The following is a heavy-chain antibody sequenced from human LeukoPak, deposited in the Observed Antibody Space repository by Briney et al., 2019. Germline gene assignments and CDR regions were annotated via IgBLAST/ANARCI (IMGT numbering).Heavy chain of an antibody. CDR2: IYYSGST. CDR1: GGSISSGGYY. Sequence: PSETLSLTCTVSGGSISSGGYYWSWIRQHPGKGLEWIGYIYYSGSTYYNPSLKSRVTISVDTSKNQFSLKLSSVTAADTAVYYCARGNYPPNAQWEPVDYWGQGTLVTVSS. V-gene: IGHV4-31*03. D-gene: IGHD1-26*01. CDR3: ARGNYPPNAQWEPVDY. J-gene: IGHJ4*02.